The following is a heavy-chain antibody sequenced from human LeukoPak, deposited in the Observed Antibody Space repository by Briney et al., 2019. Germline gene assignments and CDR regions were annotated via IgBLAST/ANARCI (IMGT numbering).Heavy chain of an antibody. V-gene: IGHV3-30-3*01. Sequence: GGSLRLSCAASGFTFSSYAMYWVRQAPGKGLEWVAVISHDGSNKYYADSVKGRFTISRDNSKNTLYLQMNSLRAEDTAVYYCATTPPVSFGGYNWFDPWGQGTLVTVSS. CDR2: ISHDGSNK. CDR1: GFTFSSYA. J-gene: IGHJ5*02. D-gene: IGHD3-10*01. CDR3: ATTPPVSFGGYNWFDP.